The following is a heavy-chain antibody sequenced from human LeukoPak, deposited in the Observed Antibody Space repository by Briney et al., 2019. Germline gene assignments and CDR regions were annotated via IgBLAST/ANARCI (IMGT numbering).Heavy chain of an antibody. D-gene: IGHD1-26*01. CDR3: AKGLRGNYDH. V-gene: IGHV3-23*01. CDR1: RFTFNNYA. CDR2: ITDNGINT. Sequence: GGSLRLSCAASRFTFNNYAMAWVRQAPEKGLEWVSSITDNGINTYYADSVKGRFTISRDNSKNTLYLQMNSLSAEDTAVYYCAKGLRGNYDHWGQGTLVTVSS. J-gene: IGHJ5*02.